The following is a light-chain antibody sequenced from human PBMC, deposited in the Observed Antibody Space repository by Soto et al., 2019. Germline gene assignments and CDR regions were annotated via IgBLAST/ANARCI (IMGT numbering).Light chain of an antibody. Sequence: DIHITQSPSPLAACVGDRVTITCLSSQTISTYLNWYQQKPGKAPKLLIYGASSLQSGVPSRFSGTGSGKDFSITISSMQPADSGTYYCKQSLSTNRKFGQRTNVDIK. CDR2: GAS. CDR3: KQSLSTNRK. V-gene: IGKV1-39*01. J-gene: IGKJ1*01. CDR1: QTISTY.